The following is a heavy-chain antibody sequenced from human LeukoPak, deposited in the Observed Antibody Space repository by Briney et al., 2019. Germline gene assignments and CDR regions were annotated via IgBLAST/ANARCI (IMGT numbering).Heavy chain of an antibody. CDR3: ARDPGDGYFDY. D-gene: IGHD7-27*01. Sequence: PSGTLSLTCAVSGGSISSSNWWSWVRQPPGKGLEWIGYIYYSGSTNYNPSLKSRVTISVDTSKNQFCLKLSSVTAADTAVYYCARDPGDGYFDYWGQGTLVTVSS. CDR2: IYYSGST. CDR1: GGSISSSNW. V-gene: IGHV4-4*02. J-gene: IGHJ4*02.